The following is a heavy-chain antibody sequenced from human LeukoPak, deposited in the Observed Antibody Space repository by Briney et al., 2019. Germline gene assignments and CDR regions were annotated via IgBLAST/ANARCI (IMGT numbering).Heavy chain of an antibody. J-gene: IGHJ4*02. CDR3: ASHPLLGMATIGRTFDY. V-gene: IGHV1-69*04. D-gene: IGHD5-24*01. Sequence: SVKVSCKASGGTFSSYAISWVRQAPGQGLEWMGRIIPIFGIANYAQKFQGRITITADKSTSTAYMELSSLRSEDTAVYYCASHPLLGMATIGRTFDYWGQGTLVTVSS. CDR2: IIPIFGIA. CDR1: GGTFSSYA.